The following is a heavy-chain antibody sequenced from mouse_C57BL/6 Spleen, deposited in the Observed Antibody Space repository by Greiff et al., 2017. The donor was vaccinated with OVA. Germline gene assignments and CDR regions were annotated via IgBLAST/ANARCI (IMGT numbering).Heavy chain of an antibody. V-gene: IGHV3-6*01. CDR1: GYSITSGYY. CDR2: ISYDGSN. CDR3: ARGDWDLFAY. J-gene: IGHJ3*01. D-gene: IGHD4-1*01. Sequence: ESGPGLVKPSQSLSLTCSVTGYSITSGYYWNWIRQFPGNKLEWMGYISYDGSNNYNPSLKNRISITRDTSKNQFFLKLNSVTTEDTATYYCARGDWDLFAYWGQGTLVTVSA.